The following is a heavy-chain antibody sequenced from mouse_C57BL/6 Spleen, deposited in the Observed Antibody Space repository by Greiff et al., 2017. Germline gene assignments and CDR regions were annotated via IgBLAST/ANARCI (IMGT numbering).Heavy chain of an antibody. Sequence: QVQLKQSGPELVKPGASVKISCKASGYSFTSYYIHWVKQRPGQGLEWIGWIYPGSGNTKYNETFKGKATLTADTSSSTAYMQLSSLTSEDSAVYYCARSFSSGYPWFAYWGQGTLGTVSA. V-gene: IGHV1-66*01. D-gene: IGHD3-2*02. CDR1: GYSFTSYY. CDR3: ARSFSSGYPWFAY. J-gene: IGHJ3*01. CDR2: IYPGSGNT.